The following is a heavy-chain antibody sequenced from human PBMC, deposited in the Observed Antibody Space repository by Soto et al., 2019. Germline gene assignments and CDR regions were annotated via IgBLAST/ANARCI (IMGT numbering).Heavy chain of an antibody. Sequence: GSGPTLVNPTQTLTLTSTFSGFSLSTSGMCVSWIRQPPGKALEWLALIDWDDDKYYSTSLKTRLTISKDTSKNQVVLTMTNMDPVDTATYYCARTTRAEAGSQYYYYYGMDVWGQGTTVTVSS. CDR1: GFSLSTSGMC. D-gene: IGHD6-13*01. CDR2: IDWDDDK. V-gene: IGHV2-70*01. J-gene: IGHJ6*02. CDR3: ARTTRAEAGSQYYYYYGMDV.